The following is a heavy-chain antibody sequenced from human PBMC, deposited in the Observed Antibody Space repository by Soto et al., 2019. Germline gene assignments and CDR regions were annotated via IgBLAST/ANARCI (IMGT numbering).Heavy chain of an antibody. J-gene: IGHJ6*02. D-gene: IGHD2-2*02. CDR3: ARRYCSSTSCYTSENSLDV. Sequence: EVQLVESGGGLVQPGGSLRLSCAASGFSVSSYNMNWVRQAPGKGLEWVSVIYSGGTTYYADSVKGRFTISRDNSKNTLYLQVKSLRAEDTAVYYCARRYCSSTSCYTSENSLDVWGPGTTVTVSS. CDR2: IYSGGTT. CDR1: GFSVSSYN. V-gene: IGHV3-53*04.